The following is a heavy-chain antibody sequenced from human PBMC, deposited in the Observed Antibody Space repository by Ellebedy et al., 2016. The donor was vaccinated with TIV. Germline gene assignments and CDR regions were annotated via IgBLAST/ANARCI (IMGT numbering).Heavy chain of an antibody. D-gene: IGHD2-2*01. CDR3: AKDSPPHRDCRRASCVFFDC. CDR1: GFTFSSYA. Sequence: GESLKISXAASGFTFSSYAMSWVRRAPGKGLEWVSAISGSGGSTYYADSVKGRFTISRDNSKGTLYLQLNSLRAEDTAVYYCAKDSPPHRDCRRASCVFFDCWGQGALVTVSS. CDR2: ISGSGGST. J-gene: IGHJ4*02. V-gene: IGHV3-23*01.